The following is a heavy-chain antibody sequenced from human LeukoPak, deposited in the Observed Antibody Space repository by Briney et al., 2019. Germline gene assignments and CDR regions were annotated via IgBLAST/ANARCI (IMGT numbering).Heavy chain of an antibody. V-gene: IGHV4-39*01. CDR3: ARHPYYYDTRGYVQLDDFDY. CDR2: IDYSGST. D-gene: IGHD3-22*01. CDR1: GDSVTSTSYY. Sequence: PSETLSLTCAVSGDSVTSTSYYWGWIRQPPGKGLEWIGTIDYSGSTYYNPSLKSRVTISVDTSKTQFSLKLNSVTAADTAVYYCARHPYYYDTRGYVQLDDFDYWGQGTQVSVSS. J-gene: IGHJ4*02.